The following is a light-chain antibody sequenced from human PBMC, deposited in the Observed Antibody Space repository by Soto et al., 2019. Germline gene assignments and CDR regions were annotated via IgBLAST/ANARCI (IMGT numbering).Light chain of an antibody. J-gene: IGKJ1*01. CDR3: QQYGSSQT. Sequence: EIVLTQSPGTLSLSPGERATLSCRASQSVSSSYLAWYQQEPGQAPRLLIYGASSRATGIPDRFSGSGSGTDFTLTISRLEPEDFAVYYCQQYGSSQTFGQGTKVDI. CDR1: QSVSSSY. V-gene: IGKV3-20*01. CDR2: GAS.